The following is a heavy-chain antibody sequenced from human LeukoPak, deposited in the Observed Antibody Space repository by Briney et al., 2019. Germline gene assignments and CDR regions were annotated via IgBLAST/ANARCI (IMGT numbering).Heavy chain of an antibody. J-gene: IGHJ6*03. CDR3: ARLDRNYYYLDV. CDR2: INPTTGVA. CDR1: GYTFTVHY. D-gene: IGHD1-1*01. V-gene: IGHV1-2*06. Sequence: ASVNVSCKTSGYTFTVHYMNWVRQAPGQGLEWMGRINPTTGVANYAQKFQGRITVTRDTSINTAYMELSSLTSDDAAVYYCARLDRNYYYLDVWGQGTTVTVSS.